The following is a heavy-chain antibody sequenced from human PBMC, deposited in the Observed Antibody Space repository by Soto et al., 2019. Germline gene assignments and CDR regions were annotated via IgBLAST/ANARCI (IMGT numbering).Heavy chain of an antibody. Sequence: EASVKVSCKASGYTFTSYGISWVRQAPGQGLEWMGWISAYNGNTNYAQKLQGRVTMTTDTSTSTAYMELRSLRSDDTAVYYCARDRIIRIAALERGNYYYGMDVWGQGTTVT. D-gene: IGHD6-13*01. V-gene: IGHV1-18*04. CDR3: ARDRIIRIAALERGNYYYGMDV. CDR2: ISAYNGNT. J-gene: IGHJ6*02. CDR1: GYTFTSYG.